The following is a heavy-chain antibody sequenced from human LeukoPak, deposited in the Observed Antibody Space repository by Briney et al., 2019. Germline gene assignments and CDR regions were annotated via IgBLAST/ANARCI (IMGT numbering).Heavy chain of an antibody. D-gene: IGHD6-19*01. CDR1: GFTFRNYW. CDR3: ARDSGSGLDY. Sequence: GGSLRLSCAASGFTFRNYWMHWVRQAPGKGLVWVSRINFHGNTTTCADSVKGRFTISRDNAKNTLYLQMNSLRADDTAMCYCARDSGSGLDYWGRGTLVTVSS. J-gene: IGHJ4*02. CDR2: INFHGNTT. V-gene: IGHV3-74*01.